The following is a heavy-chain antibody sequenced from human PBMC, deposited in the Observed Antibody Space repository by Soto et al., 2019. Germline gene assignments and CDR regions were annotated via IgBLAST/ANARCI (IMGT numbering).Heavy chain of an antibody. CDR1: GGSISSSSYY. J-gene: IGHJ6*02. V-gene: IGHV4-39*07. D-gene: IGHD6-13*01. CDR2: IYYSGST. CDR3: ARDLQYSRLFYGMDV. Sequence: PSETLSLTCTVSGGSISSSSYYWGWIRQPPGKGLEWIGSIYYSGSTYYNPSLKSRVNISVDTSKKQFSLKLCSVTAADTAVYYCARDLQYSRLFYGMDVWGQGITVTVSS.